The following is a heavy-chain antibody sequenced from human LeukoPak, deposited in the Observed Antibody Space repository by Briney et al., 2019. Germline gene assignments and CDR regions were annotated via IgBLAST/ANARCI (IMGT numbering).Heavy chain of an antibody. CDR3: ARGRQRRYKNERNNWFDP. V-gene: IGHV4-34*01. D-gene: IGHD5-24*01. J-gene: IGHJ5*02. CDR2: INHSGST. Sequence: SETLSLTCAVYGGSFSGYYWSWIRQPPGKGLEWIGEINHSGSTNYNPSLKSRVTISVDTSKNQFSLKLSSVTAADTAVYYCARGRQRRYKNERNNWFDPWGQGTLVTVPS. CDR1: GGSFSGYY.